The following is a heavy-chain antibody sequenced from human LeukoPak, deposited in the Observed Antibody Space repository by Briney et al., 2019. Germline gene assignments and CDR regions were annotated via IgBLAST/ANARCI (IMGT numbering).Heavy chain of an antibody. V-gene: IGHV3-23*01. D-gene: IGHD6-6*01. CDR2: ISISGEKT. Sequence: GGSLRLSCAASGFTFSPYAMSWVRQAPGKGLEWVSDISISGEKTYYADSVKGRFTISRDTSRNTLYLQMHSLRVEDTAVYYCARLISTSSSRFSDYWGQGTLVTVSS. CDR3: ARLISTSSSRFSDY. CDR1: GFTFSPYA. J-gene: IGHJ4*02.